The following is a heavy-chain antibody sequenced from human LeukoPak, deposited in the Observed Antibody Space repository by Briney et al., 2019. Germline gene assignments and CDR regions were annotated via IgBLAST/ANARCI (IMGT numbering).Heavy chain of an antibody. CDR3: ATFFIVGASQWFDP. CDR1: GGSISSNHFY. V-gene: IGHV4-39*01. CDR2: IFYSGNA. Sequence: KPSETLSLTCTVSGGSISSNHFYWGWIRQPPGNGLEWIGSIFYSGNAYYNPSLKSRVSISVDTSKNVFSLNMHSVTAADTAVYYCATFFIVGASQWFDPWGQGTLVTVSS. D-gene: IGHD1-26*01. J-gene: IGHJ5*02.